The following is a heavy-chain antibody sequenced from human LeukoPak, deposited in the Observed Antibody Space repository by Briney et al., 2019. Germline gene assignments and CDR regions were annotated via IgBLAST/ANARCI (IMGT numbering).Heavy chain of an antibody. CDR1: GFTFDDYG. D-gene: IGHD3-22*01. CDR3: AKVTTMIVVVLDY. Sequence: GGSLRLSCAASGFTFDDYGMSWVRQAPGKGLEWVSSISSSSSYIYYADSVKGRFTISRDNSKNTLYLQMNSLRAEDTAVYYCAKVTTMIVVVLDYWGQGTLVTVSS. V-gene: IGHV3-23*01. J-gene: IGHJ4*02. CDR2: ISSSSSYI.